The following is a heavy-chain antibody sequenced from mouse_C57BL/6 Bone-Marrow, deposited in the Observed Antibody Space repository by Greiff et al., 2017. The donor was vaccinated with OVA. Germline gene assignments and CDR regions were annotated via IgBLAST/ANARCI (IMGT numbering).Heavy chain of an antibody. D-gene: IGHD2-1*01. CDR3: AREDGNWFAY. Sequence: VQLQQSGAELARPGASVTMSCKASGYTFTSYTMHWVKQRPGQGLEWIGYINPSSGYTTYNQKFKDKATLTADKSSSTAYMQLSSLTSEDSAVYSCAREDGNWFAYWGQGTLVTVSA. CDR2: INPSSGYT. J-gene: IGHJ3*01. V-gene: IGHV1-4*01. CDR1: GYTFTSYT.